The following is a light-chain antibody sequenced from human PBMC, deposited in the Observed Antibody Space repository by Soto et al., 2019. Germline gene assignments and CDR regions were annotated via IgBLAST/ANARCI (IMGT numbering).Light chain of an antibody. CDR3: CSYAVDTTFFF. Sequence: QSVLTQPASMSGSPGQSITISCTGTSSDVGSYYPVSWFQQHPGKAPKLIIYEVNKRPSGVSDRFSGSKSGNTASLTISGLQSADESDYYCCSYAVDTTFFFFGTGTKLTVL. CDR1: SSDVGSYYP. V-gene: IGLV2-23*02. CDR2: EVN. J-gene: IGLJ1*01.